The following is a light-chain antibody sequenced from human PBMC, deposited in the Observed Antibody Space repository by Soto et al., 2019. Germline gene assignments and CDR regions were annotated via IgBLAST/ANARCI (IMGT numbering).Light chain of an antibody. Sequence: EIVLTQSPGTLYLSPGERATLSCRASQSVSSSYLAWYQQKPGQAPRLLIYGASSRATGIPDRFSGSGSGTDFTLTISRLEPEDFVVYYCQQYGSSPPWTFGQGTKVEIK. CDR2: GAS. J-gene: IGKJ1*01. CDR3: QQYGSSPPWT. CDR1: QSVSSSY. V-gene: IGKV3-20*01.